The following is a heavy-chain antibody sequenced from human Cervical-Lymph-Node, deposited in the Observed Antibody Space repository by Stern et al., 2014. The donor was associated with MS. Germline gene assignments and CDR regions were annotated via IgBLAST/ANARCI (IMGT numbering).Heavy chain of an antibody. D-gene: IGHD5-18*01. V-gene: IGHV1-58*01. CDR3: AANLDTAMAPVPA. CDR2: IVVGSGNT. J-gene: IGHJ5*02. Sequence: VQLVQSGPEVKKPGTSGKVSCKASGFTFTSSAVQWVRQARGQRLEWIGWIVVGSGNTNYAQKFQERVTITRDMSTSTAYMELSSLRSEDTAVYYCAANLDTAMAPVPAWGQGTLVTVSS. CDR1: GFTFTSSA.